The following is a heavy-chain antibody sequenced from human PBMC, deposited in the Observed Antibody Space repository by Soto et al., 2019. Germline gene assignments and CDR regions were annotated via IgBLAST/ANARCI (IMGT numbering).Heavy chain of an antibody. V-gene: IGHV3-7*01. CDR1: GVSLSNSW. J-gene: IGHJ4*02. Sequence: PGGSLRLSCAGSGVSLSNSWMSWVRQAPGKGLEWVANINQDGSLIRYVDSVKGRFTISRDNAKNSTYLQMNSLRGEDTAVYYCARGGGYLQDYWGQGTLVTVSS. CDR3: ARGGGYLQDY. D-gene: IGHD1-26*01. CDR2: INQDGSLI.